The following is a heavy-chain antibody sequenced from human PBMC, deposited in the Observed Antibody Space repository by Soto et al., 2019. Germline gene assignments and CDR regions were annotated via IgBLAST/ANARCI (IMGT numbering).Heavy chain of an antibody. Sequence: PSETLSLTCAVSGGSISSSNWWSWVRQPPGKGLEWIGEIYHSGSTNYNPSLKSRVTISVDKTKNQFSLKLSSVTAADTAVNYWARGRWLRSSFDYGAQGTLVTVSS. J-gene: IGHJ4*02. D-gene: IGHD5-12*01. V-gene: IGHV4-4*02. CDR3: ARGRWLRSSFDY. CDR1: GGSISSSNW. CDR2: IYHSGST.